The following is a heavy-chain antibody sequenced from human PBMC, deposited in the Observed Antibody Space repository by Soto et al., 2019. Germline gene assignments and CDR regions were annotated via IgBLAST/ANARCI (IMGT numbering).Heavy chain of an antibody. D-gene: IGHD3-10*01. V-gene: IGHV4-59*01. J-gene: IGHJ4*02. Sequence: QVQLQESGPGLVKPSETLSLTCTVSGGSITTYYWTWIRQPPGKGLEWIGYMYYTGSTNYNPSLKSRVTMSIDTSKNQFSLTLTSVTAADTAVYYCAGWFGGSRDWGQGTLVTVSS. CDR1: GGSITTYY. CDR2: MYYTGST. CDR3: AGWFGGSRD.